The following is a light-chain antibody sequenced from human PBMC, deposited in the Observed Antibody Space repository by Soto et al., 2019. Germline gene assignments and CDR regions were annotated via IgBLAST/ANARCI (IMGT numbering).Light chain of an antibody. CDR2: GTS. CDR1: QSVSNN. J-gene: IGKJ5*01. Sequence: EVGLTQSPGTLSLSPGERATLSCRAIQSVSNNYLAWYQQKPGQAPRLLIYGTSSRATGIPDRFSGSGSGTDFTLTISSVQSEDFAVYYCQQYNNWPCIPFGQGTRLEIK. CDR3: QQYNNWPCIP. V-gene: IGKV3D-15*01.